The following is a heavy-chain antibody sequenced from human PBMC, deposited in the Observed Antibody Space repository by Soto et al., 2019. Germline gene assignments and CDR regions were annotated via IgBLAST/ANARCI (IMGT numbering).Heavy chain of an antibody. Sequence: SRRLACGAPEASFRGYGMHWVRQAPGKGLEWVAIIRFDGSNINYADAVMGRFTISRDNSKNMLYLEMNSLRVEDTALYYCARDGIGSVAFWAYLDSWGQGTLVTVSS. D-gene: IGHD6-19*01. CDR1: EASFRGYG. CDR2: IRFDGSNI. J-gene: IGHJ4*02. CDR3: ARDGIGSVAFWAYLDS. V-gene: IGHV3-33*01.